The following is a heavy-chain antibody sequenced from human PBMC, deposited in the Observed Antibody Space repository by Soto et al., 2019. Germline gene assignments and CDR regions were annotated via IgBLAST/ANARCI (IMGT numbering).Heavy chain of an antibody. CDR1: GFTFSNFA. CDR3: ARTYRTSFGNGMDV. CDR2: IFYDGSNK. J-gene: IGHJ6*02. D-gene: IGHD1-26*01. V-gene: IGHV3-30*01. Sequence: GGSLRLSCAVSGFTFSNFAIHWVRQAPGKGLEWVAVIFYDGSNKYYADSVKGRFTISRDKSNNTLYLQMNSLRAGGTAVYFCARTYRTSFGNGMDVWGQGTTVTVSS.